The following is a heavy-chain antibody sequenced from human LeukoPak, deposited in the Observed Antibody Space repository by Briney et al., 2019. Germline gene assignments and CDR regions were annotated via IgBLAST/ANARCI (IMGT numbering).Heavy chain of an antibody. D-gene: IGHD5-18*01. V-gene: IGHV1-69*06. CDR3: ARGHRGYSYGYRYYYYMDV. CDR2: IIPIFVTA. CDR1: GGTFSSYA. J-gene: IGHJ6*03. Sequence: PVKVSCKASGGTFSSYAISWVRQAPGQGLEWMGRIIPIFVTANYAQKFQGRVTITADKSTSTAYMELSSLRSEDTAVYYCARGHRGYSYGYRYYYYMDVWGKGTTVTVS.